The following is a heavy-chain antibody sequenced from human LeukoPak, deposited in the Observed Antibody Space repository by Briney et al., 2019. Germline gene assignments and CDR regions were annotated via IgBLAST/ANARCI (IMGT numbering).Heavy chain of an antibody. J-gene: IGHJ6*03. CDR2: IRYDGSNK. V-gene: IGHV3-30*02. CDR1: GFTFSSYG. Sequence: GGSLRLSCAASGFTFSSYGMHWVRQAPGKGLEWVAFIRYDGSNKYYTDSVKGRFTISRDNSKNTLYLQMNSLRAEDTAVYYCVKRGDIVVVPAAPYYYMDVWGKGTTVTVSS. CDR3: VKRGDIVVVPAAPYYYMDV. D-gene: IGHD2-2*01.